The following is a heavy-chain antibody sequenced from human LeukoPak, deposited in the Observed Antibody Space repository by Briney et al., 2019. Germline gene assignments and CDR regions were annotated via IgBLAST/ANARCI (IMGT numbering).Heavy chain of an antibody. Sequence: SETLSLTCTVSGASISSYYWNWIRQPAGEGLEWIGRIYSSGNTNYNPSLKSRVTMSLDTSKNQFSLKLSSVTAADTAVYYCARDYSGSYYFDYWGQGTLVTVPS. J-gene: IGHJ4*02. CDR1: GASISSYY. CDR3: ARDYSGSYYFDY. D-gene: IGHD1-26*01. CDR2: IYSSGNT. V-gene: IGHV4-4*07.